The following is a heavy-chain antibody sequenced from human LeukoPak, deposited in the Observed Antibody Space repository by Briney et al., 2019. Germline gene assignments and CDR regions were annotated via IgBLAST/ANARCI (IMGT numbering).Heavy chain of an antibody. V-gene: IGHV5-51*01. J-gene: IGHJ3*02. D-gene: IGHD6-13*01. CDR1: GYSFTSYW. CDR3: ARLVSSSWYSASNDAFDI. Sequence: GESLKISCKGSGYSFTSYWIGWVRQMPGKGLEWMGIIYPGDSDTRYSPSFQGQVTISADKSISTAYLQWSSLKASDTAMYYCARLVSSSWYSASNDAFDIWGQGTMVTVSS. CDR2: IYPGDSDT.